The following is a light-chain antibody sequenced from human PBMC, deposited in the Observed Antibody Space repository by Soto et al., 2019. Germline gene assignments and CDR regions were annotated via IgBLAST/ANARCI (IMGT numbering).Light chain of an antibody. J-gene: IGKJ4*01. Sequence: EIVLTQSPGTLSLSPWERATVWCGSSQSVSSSYLAWYQQKPGQAPRLLIYGASNGATGIPARFSGTGSGTDFTLTISSLEPEDFAVYYCQQRYSWPLTFGGGTKVDIK. V-gene: IGKV3-11*01. CDR2: GAS. CDR1: QSVSSSY. CDR3: QQRYSWPLT.